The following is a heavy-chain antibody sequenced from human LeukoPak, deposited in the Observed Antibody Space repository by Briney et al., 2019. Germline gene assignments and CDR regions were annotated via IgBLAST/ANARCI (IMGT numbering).Heavy chain of an antibody. Sequence: GGSLRLSCAASGFTFSSYWMHWVRQAPGKGLVWVSRINSDGSSTSYADSVKGRFTISRDNAKNTLYLQMNSLRAEDTAVYYCARGWGYYDRRGYDHFDYWGQGTLVTVSS. V-gene: IGHV3-74*01. J-gene: IGHJ4*02. CDR3: ARGWGYYDRRGYDHFDY. D-gene: IGHD3-22*01. CDR1: GFTFSSYW. CDR2: INSDGSST.